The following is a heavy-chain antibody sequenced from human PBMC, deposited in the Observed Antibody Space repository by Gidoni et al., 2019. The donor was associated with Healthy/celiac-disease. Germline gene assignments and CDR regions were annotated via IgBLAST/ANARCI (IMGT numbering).Heavy chain of an antibody. Sequence: QVPLVESGGGVVQPGRSLRLSCAASGFTFSRYGMHWVRQAPGKGREWLAVICEEGSNKDYADSVKGRFTISRNNTKTTLYLQMNSLRAEDTAVYYCARVDSSSWYVGEYYFDYWGQGTLVTVSS. V-gene: IGHV3-33*01. J-gene: IGHJ4*02. CDR1: GFTFSRYG. CDR3: ARVDSSSWYVGEYYFDY. CDR2: ICEEGSNK. D-gene: IGHD6-13*01.